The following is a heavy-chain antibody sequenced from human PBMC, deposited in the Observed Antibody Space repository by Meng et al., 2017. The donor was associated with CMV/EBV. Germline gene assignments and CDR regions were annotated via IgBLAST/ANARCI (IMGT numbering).Heavy chain of an antibody. Sequence: GESPKIFCAASGFTFNSYAMHSVRPAPGKGLDWVSLISYDARNKYYADTVKCRFTISRDNYKTPLYMQMNSLSAEDTAVYYCPIEKGRAADTTSIDDWGQGTMVTVSS. CDR1: GFTFNSYA. CDR3: PIEKGRAADTTSIDD. D-gene: IGHD6-13*01. CDR2: ISYDARNK. V-gene: IGHV3-30*04. J-gene: IGHJ4*01.